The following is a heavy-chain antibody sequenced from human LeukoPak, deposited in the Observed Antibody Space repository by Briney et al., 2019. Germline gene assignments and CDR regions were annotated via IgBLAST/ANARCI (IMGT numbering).Heavy chain of an antibody. V-gene: IGHV1-3*01. D-gene: IGHD3-9*01. CDR3: AMGEQTGQPLGYFDY. CDR2: INAGNGNT. CDR1: GYTFTSYA. J-gene: IGHJ4*02. Sequence: ASVKVSCKASGYTFTSYAMHWVRQAPGQRLEWMGWINAGNGNTKYSQKFQGRVTITRDTSASTAYMELSSLRSEDTAVYYCAMGEQTGQPLGYFDYWGQGTLVTVSS.